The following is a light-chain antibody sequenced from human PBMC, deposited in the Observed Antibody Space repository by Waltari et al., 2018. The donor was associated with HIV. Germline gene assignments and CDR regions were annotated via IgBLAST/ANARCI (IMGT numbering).Light chain of an antibody. V-gene: IGKV1-5*01. J-gene: IGKJ4*01. CDR3: QQYHAYPVT. CDR2: QAS. CDR1: QNINRW. Sequence: DIQMTQPPATLSASVVDRVTISCRASQNINRWLAWYQQRPGKPPKFLIYQASSLESGVPSRFSGSGSGTLFTLTINSLQPADFATYYCQQYHAYPVTFGGGTKVESK.